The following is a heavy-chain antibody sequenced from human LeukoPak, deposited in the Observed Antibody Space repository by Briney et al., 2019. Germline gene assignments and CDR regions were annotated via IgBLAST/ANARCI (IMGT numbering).Heavy chain of an antibody. CDR3: ARDVRYCSSTSCSYYFDY. CDR1: GFTFSSYE. J-gene: IGHJ4*02. CDR2: ISSSGSTI. V-gene: IGHV3-48*03. Sequence: PGRSLRLSCAASGFTFSSYEMNWVHQAPGKGLEWVSYISSSGSTIYYADSVKGRFTISRDNAKNSLYLQMNSLRAEDTAVYYCARDVRYCSSTSCSYYFDYWGQGTLVTVSS. D-gene: IGHD2-2*01.